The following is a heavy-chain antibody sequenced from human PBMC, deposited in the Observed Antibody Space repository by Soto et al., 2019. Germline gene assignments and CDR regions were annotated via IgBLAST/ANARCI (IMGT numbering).Heavy chain of an antibody. V-gene: IGHV3-23*01. D-gene: IGHD3-10*01. CDR2: ISTSGGST. J-gene: IGHJ4*02. CDR1: GFTFSSYA. CDR3: AKKAGSYYDFDY. Sequence: EVQLLESAGGLVQPGGSLRLSCAASGFTFSSYAMSWVRQAPGKGLEWVSAISTSGGSTYYADSVKGRFTISRDNSKNTLYLQMNSLRAEDTAVYYCAKKAGSYYDFDYWGQGTLVTVSS.